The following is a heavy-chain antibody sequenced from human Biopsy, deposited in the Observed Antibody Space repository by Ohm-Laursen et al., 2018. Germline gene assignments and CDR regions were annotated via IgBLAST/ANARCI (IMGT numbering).Heavy chain of an antibody. CDR1: GYTFTGQY. Sequence: GSSVKVSCKASGYTFTGQYLHWVRQVPGQGLERMGWINPHSGTTKFAQDFQGRVTMTRDTSITTAYMELRRLRSHDTAVYYCAKGQDLRGGAEYFQHWGQGALVTVSS. V-gene: IGHV1-2*02. CDR3: AKGQDLRGGAEYFQH. J-gene: IGHJ1*01. CDR2: INPHSGTT. D-gene: IGHD2-15*01.